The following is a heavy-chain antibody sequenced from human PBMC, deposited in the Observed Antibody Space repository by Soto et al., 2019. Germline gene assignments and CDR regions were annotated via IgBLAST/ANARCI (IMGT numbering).Heavy chain of an antibody. CDR1: GFTFSSYG. J-gene: IGHJ4*02. Sequence: QVQLVESGGGVVQPGRSLRLSCAASGFTFSSYGMHWVRQAPGKGLEWVAVIWYDGSNKYYADSVKGRFTISRDNSKNTLYLQMNSLRAEDTAVYYCARDGRWLQFSPFGGFDYWGQGTLVTVSS. CDR2: IWYDGSNK. CDR3: ARDGRWLQFSPFGGFDY. D-gene: IGHD5-12*01. V-gene: IGHV3-33*01.